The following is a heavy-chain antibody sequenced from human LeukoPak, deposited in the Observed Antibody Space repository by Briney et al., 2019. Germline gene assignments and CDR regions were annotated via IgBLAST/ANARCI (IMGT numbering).Heavy chain of an antibody. CDR1: GSHFTNYW. CDR2: VYPGASDP. V-gene: IGHV5-51*01. J-gene: IGHJ4*02. Sequence: GESLKISCTVSGSHFTNYWIGWVRQTPGKGLDWMGIVYPGASDPSYSPSFRCQATLPADKAITPAYQQWSSLKASDTAMYYCARQQLYYDNTGYGGLDYWGQGTLVTVSS. CDR3: ARQQLYYDNTGYGGLDY. D-gene: IGHD3-22*01.